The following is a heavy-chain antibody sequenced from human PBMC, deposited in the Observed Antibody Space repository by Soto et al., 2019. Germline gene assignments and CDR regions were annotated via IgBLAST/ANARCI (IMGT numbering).Heavy chain of an antibody. CDR3: AWGYCYGVPGYAFAI. CDR2: IYYSGST. CDR1: GGSISSGDYY. V-gene: IGHV4-30-4*01. J-gene: IGHJ3*02. Sequence: SSETLSLTCTVSGGSISSGDYYWSWIRQPPGKGLEWIGYIYYSGSTYYNPSLKSRVTISVDTSKNQFSLKLSSVTAADTAVYYCAWGYCYGVPGYAFAIWGQGTMVT. D-gene: IGHD2-21*02.